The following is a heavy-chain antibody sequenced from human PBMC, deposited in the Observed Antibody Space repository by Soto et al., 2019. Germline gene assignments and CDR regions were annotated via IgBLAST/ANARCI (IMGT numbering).Heavy chain of an antibody. J-gene: IGHJ4*02. CDR3: ATTRRVYYYDSSGSPGQHTSDY. CDR1: GYTLTELS. Sequence: GASVKVSCKVSGYTLTELSMHWVRQAPGKGLEWMGGFDPEDGETIYAQKFQGRVTMTEDTSTDTAYMELSSLRSEDTAVYYCATTRRVYYYDSSGSPGQHTSDYWGQGTLVTVSS. V-gene: IGHV1-24*01. CDR2: FDPEDGET. D-gene: IGHD3-22*01.